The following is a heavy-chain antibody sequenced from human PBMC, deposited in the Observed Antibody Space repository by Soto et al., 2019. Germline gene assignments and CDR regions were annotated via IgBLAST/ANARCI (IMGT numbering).Heavy chain of an antibody. J-gene: IGHJ6*02. CDR1: GGTFTNYA. Sequence: VQLVQSGAEVKKPGSSVKVSCKASGGTFTNYAFSWVRQAPGQGLEWLGGIIPIFGTADYAQKLQGRVTITADEPTSTVHMELSSLRSDDTAVYYLGSWLKEGGIGGNYYYGMDVWGQGTTVTVSS. V-gene: IGHV1-69*13. D-gene: IGHD1-1*01. CDR3: GSWLKEGGIGGNYYYGMDV. CDR2: IIPIFGTA.